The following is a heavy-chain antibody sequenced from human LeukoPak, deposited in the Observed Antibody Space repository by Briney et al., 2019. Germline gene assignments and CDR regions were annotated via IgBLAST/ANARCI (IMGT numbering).Heavy chain of an antibody. CDR1: GYTFTSYG. D-gene: IGHD1-1*01. CDR3: ARSSGTTPLDAFDI. V-gene: IGHV1-18*01. J-gene: IGHJ3*02. Sequence: ASVKVSCKASGYTFTSYGISWVRQAPGQGLEWMGWISAYNGNTNYTQKLQGRVTMTTDTSTSTAYMELRSLRSDDTAVYYCARSSGTTPLDAFDIWGQGTMVTASS. CDR2: ISAYNGNT.